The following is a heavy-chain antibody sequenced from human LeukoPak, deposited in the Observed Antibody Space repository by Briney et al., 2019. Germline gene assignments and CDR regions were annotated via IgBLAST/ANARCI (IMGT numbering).Heavy chain of an antibody. CDR1: GYSISNGYY. CDR3: ARRGGRERIAAAGTPRPFDY. J-gene: IGHJ4*02. Sequence: SETLSLTCTVSGYSISNGYYWSWIHQPPGKGLEWIGEINHSGSTNYNPSLKSRVTISVDTSKNQFSLKLSSVTAADTAVYYCARRGGRERIAAAGTPRPFDYWGQGTLVTVSS. D-gene: IGHD6-13*01. CDR2: INHSGST. V-gene: IGHV4-34*01.